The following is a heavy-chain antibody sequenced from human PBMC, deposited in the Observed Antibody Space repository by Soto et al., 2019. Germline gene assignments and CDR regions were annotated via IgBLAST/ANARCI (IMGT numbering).Heavy chain of an antibody. CDR2: IIPILGIA. D-gene: IGHD4-17*01. Sequence: QVQLVQSGAEVKKPGSSVKVSCKASGGTFSSYTISWVRQAPGQGLEWMGRIIPILGIANYAQMYQGRVAITADKSTSTAYMELSSLRSEDTAVYYCARDRYGDYEGGFDYWGQGTLVTVSS. V-gene: IGHV1-69*08. J-gene: IGHJ4*02. CDR3: ARDRYGDYEGGFDY. CDR1: GGTFSSYT.